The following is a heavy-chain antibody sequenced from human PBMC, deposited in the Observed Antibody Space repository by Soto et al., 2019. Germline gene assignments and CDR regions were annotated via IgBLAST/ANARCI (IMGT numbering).Heavy chain of an antibody. Sequence: GESLKISCKGSGYSFTSYWIGWVRQMPGKGLEWMGIIYPGDSDTRYSPSFQGQVTISADKSISTAYLQWSSLKASDTAMYYCAMYRTSYDILSGDTCYCGMDVWGQGTTVTVSS. V-gene: IGHV5-51*01. CDR1: GYSFTSYW. J-gene: IGHJ6*02. CDR3: AMYRTSYDILSGDTCYCGMDV. D-gene: IGHD3-9*01. CDR2: IYPGDSDT.